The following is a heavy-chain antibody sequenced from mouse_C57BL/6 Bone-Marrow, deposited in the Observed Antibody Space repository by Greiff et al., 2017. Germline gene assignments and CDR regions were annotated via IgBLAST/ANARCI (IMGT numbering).Heavy chain of an antibody. D-gene: IGHD1-1*01. V-gene: IGHV1-69*01. Sequence: QVQLQQPGAELVMPGASVKLSCKASGYTFTSYWMHWVKQRPGQGLEWIGEIDPSDSYTNYNQKFKGKSTLTVYKSSSTAYMQLSSLTSADSAVYYCAREGYYGSSLYYFDYWGQGTTLTVSS. CDR3: AREGYYGSSLYYFDY. J-gene: IGHJ2*01. CDR1: GYTFTSYW. CDR2: IDPSDSYT.